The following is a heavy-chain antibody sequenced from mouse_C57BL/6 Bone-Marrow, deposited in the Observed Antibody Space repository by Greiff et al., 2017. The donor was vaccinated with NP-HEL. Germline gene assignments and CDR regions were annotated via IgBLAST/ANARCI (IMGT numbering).Heavy chain of an antibody. CDR3: ARDLYYGSSYGY. J-gene: IGHJ2*01. Sequence: EVQLQQSGPVLVKPGASVKMSCKASGYTFTDYYMNWVKQSHGKSLEWIGVINPYNGGTSYNQKFKGKATLTVDKSSSTAYMELNSLTSEDSAVYYCARDLYYGSSYGYWGQGTTLTVSS. V-gene: IGHV1-19*01. CDR2: INPYNGGT. D-gene: IGHD1-1*01. CDR1: GYTFTDYY.